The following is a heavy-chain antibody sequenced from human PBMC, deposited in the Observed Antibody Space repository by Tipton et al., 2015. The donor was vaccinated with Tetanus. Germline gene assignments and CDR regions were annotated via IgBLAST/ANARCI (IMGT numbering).Heavy chain of an antibody. CDR1: GFTLSRYW. J-gene: IGHJ4*02. CDR3: ARHPPPYYYGSGSYLDY. D-gene: IGHD3-10*01. CDR2: INTNGSAR. V-gene: IGHV3-74*01. Sequence: SLRLSCEASGFTLSRYWMHWVRQTPGTAPVWVSRINTNGSARSYADSVKGRFTISRDNDKNMMYLQMNSLRAEDTAVYFCARHPPPYYYGSGSYLDYWGQGTPVTVSS.